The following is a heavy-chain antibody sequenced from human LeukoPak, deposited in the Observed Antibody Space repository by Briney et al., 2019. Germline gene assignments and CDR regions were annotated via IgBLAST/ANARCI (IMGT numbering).Heavy chain of an antibody. CDR2: IYYSGST. Sequence: SETLFLTCTVSGGSISSYYWSWIRQPPGKGLEWIGYIYYSGSTNYNPSLKSRVTISVDTSKNQFSLKLSSVTAADTAVYYCARAAGDYYDSSGYPGGDAFDIWGQGTMVTVSS. CDR3: ARAAGDYYDSSGYPGGDAFDI. V-gene: IGHV4-59*01. D-gene: IGHD3-22*01. J-gene: IGHJ3*02. CDR1: GGSISSYY.